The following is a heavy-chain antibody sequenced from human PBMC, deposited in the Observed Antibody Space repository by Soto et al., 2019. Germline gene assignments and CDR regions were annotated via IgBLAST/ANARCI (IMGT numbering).Heavy chain of an antibody. CDR1: GYNFISSN. Sequence: QEQLVQSGAEVKRPGASVKVSCRASGYNFISSNINWVRQAAGQGPDWMGWMNPSNGNAAFARNFQGRVSLTRDISTDTAYRELGGLSSGDTAIYYCARAVGIAVTGLDLWGPGTLVTVSS. CDR3: ARAVGIAVTGLDL. D-gene: IGHD6-19*01. CDR2: MNPSNGNA. V-gene: IGHV1-8*01. J-gene: IGHJ5*02.